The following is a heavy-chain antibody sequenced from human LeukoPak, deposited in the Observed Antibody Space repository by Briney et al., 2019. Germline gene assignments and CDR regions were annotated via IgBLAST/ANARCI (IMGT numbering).Heavy chain of an antibody. CDR1: GYTFTGYY. Sequence: ASVKVSCKASGYTFTGYYMHWVRQAPGQGLEWMGWINPNSSGTNYAQKFQGRVTMTRDTSISTAYMELSRLRSDDTAVYYCARVGQQWLGFFDYWGQGTLVTVSS. V-gene: IGHV1-2*02. J-gene: IGHJ4*02. CDR3: ARVGQQWLGFFDY. D-gene: IGHD6-19*01. CDR2: INPNSSGT.